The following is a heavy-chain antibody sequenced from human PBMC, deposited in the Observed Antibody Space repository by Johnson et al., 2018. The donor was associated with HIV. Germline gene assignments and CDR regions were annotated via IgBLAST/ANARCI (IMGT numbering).Heavy chain of an antibody. V-gene: IGHV3-9*01. CDR1: GLTFDDYA. D-gene: IGHD3-22*01. J-gene: IGHJ3*02. Sequence: VQLVESGGGLVQPGRSLRLSCAASGLTFDDYAMHWVRQAPGKGLEWVSGISWNSGSIGYADSVKGRFTISRDNAKNSLYLQMNSLRAEDTALYYCAKVIGVWDSSGLALDAFDIWGQGTMVTVSS. CDR3: AKVIGVWDSSGLALDAFDI. CDR2: ISWNSGSI.